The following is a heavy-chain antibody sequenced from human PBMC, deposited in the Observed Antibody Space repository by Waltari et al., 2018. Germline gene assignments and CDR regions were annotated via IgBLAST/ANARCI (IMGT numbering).Heavy chain of an antibody. Sequence: QVQLQQWGAGLLKPSETLSLTCAVYGGSFSGYYWSWIRQPPGKGREWIGDINHSGSTHYTPSLISRVTISVYTSKNQFSLKLCSVTAAYTAVYCCARAVLMITFVGVFDPWGQGTLVTVSS. D-gene: IGHD3-16*01. CDR2: INHSGST. V-gene: IGHV4-34*01. J-gene: IGHJ5*02. CDR1: GGSFSGYY. CDR3: ARAVLMITFVGVFDP.